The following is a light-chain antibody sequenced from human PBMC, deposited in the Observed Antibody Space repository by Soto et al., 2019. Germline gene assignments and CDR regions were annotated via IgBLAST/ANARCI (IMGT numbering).Light chain of an antibody. V-gene: IGLV2-18*02. CDR2: EVS. CDR1: SSDVGSYNR. CDR3: SSYASSSTRV. J-gene: IGLJ1*01. Sequence: QSALTQPPSVSGSPGQSVTISCTGTSSDVGSYNRVSWYQQPPATAPKLMIYEVSNRPSGVPDRFSGSKSGNTASLTISGLQAEDEADYYCSSYASSSTRVFGTGTKLTVL.